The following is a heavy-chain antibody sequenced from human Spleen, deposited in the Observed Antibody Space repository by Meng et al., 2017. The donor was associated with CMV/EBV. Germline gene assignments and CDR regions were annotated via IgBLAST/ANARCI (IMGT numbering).Heavy chain of an antibody. D-gene: IGHD4-17*01. V-gene: IGHV4-34*01. CDR2: INHSGST. CDR1: GGSFSGYY. J-gene: IGHJ4*02. Sequence: QVQLSQWGAGLLKPSETLSLTCAVYGGSFSGYYWSWIRQPPGKGLEWIGEINHSGSTNYNPSLKSRVTISVDTSKNQFSLKLSSVTAADTAVYYCATGTTGFISYWGQGTLVTVSS. CDR3: ATGTTGFISY.